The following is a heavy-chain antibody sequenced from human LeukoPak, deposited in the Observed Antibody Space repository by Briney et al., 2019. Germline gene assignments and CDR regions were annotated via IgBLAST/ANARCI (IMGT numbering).Heavy chain of an antibody. D-gene: IGHD4-23*01. CDR3: TRDQTGGGNGFDC. CDR1: GFTFGDYA. Sequence: PGGSLRLSCTASGFTFGDYAMSWFRQAPGKGLEWVGFIRSKAYGGTTEYAASVKGRFTISRDDSKSIAYLQMNSLKTEDTAVYYCTRDQTGGGNGFDCWGQGTLVTVSS. CDR2: IRSKAYGGTT. V-gene: IGHV3-49*03. J-gene: IGHJ4*02.